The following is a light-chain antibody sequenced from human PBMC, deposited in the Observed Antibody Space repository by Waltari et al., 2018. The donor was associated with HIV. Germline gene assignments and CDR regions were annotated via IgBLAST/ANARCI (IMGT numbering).Light chain of an antibody. Sequence: QSVLTQPPSVSGAPGQRVTISCTGSRTNSGAGYDVHWYKQLPGTAPKLLIVRNGNRPSGFPDRFSGSKSGTSASLAITGLQAEDEADFYCQSYDTSLGGWVFGGGTKLTVL. V-gene: IGLV1-40*01. CDR1: RTNSGAGYD. CDR2: RNG. J-gene: IGLJ3*02. CDR3: QSYDTSLGGWV.